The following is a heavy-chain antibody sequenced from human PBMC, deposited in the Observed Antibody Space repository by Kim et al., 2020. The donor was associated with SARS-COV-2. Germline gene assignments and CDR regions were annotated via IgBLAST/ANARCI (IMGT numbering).Heavy chain of an antibody. CDR3: ARENSTGYSRYYYYGMDV. CDR2: ISWNSGSI. CDR1: GFTFGDYA. D-gene: IGHD3-9*01. Sequence: GGSLRLSCAASGFTFGDYAMHWVRQAPGKGLEWVSGISWNSGSIGYADSVKGRFTISRDNAKNSLYLQMNSLRAEDTALYYCARENSTGYSRYYYYGMDVWGQGTTVTVSS. J-gene: IGHJ6*02. V-gene: IGHV3-9*01.